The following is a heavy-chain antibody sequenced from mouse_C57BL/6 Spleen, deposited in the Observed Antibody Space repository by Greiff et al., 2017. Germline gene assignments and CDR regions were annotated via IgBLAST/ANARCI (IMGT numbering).Heavy chain of an antibody. CDR3: ARDRGTRAMDY. CDR1: GYSITSGYY. V-gene: IGHV3-6*01. CDR2: ISYDGSN. J-gene: IGHJ4*01. Sequence: EVQLQESGPGLVKPSQSLSLTYSVTGYSITSGYYWNWIRQFPGNKLEWMGYISYDGSNNYNPSLKNRISITRDTSKNQFFLKLNSVTTEDTATYYCARDRGTRAMDYWGQGTSVTVSS. D-gene: IGHD4-1*01.